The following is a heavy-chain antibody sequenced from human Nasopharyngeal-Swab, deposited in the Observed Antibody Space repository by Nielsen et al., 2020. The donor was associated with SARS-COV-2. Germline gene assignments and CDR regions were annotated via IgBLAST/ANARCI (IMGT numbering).Heavy chain of an antibody. Sequence: SQTLSLTCTVSGGSLSSYYWSWIRQPPGKGLEWIGYIYYSGSTTYNPSLKRRVTIPVDTSKNQFSLKLSSVTAADTAVYYCARSGPVVPAAIPIYYYYYLDVWGKGTTVTVSS. CDR3: ARSGPVVPAAIPIYYYYYLDV. D-gene: IGHD2-2*02. J-gene: IGHJ6*03. V-gene: IGHV4-59*08. CDR2: IYYSGST. CDR1: GGSLSSYY.